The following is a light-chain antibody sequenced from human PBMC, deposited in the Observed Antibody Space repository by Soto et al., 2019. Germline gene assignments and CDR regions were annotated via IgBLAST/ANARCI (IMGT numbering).Light chain of an antibody. V-gene: IGKV3-15*01. CDR3: QQYINWPRT. CDR2: GAS. J-gene: IGKJ1*01. CDR1: QRLNSN. Sequence: EIVLTQSPLTLSVSPGERVTLSCRASQRLNSNLALYHQRPGQAPRLLIYGASIRVTDIPARFIGSGSGTEFTITISSLQSEDFAVYYCQQYINWPRTFGQGTKVDI.